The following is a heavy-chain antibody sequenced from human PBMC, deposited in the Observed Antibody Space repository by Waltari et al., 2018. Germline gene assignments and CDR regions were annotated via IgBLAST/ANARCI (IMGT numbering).Heavy chain of an antibody. CDR3: ARGPTDP. CDR1: GGSISRGRSY. J-gene: IGHJ5*02. Sequence: QVQLQESGPGLVKPSQTRARTCTVSGGSISRGRSYWSWIRQPAGKGLEWIGRIYPSGSTNYNPSLKSRVTISVDTSKNQFSLKLSSVTAADTAVYYCARGPTDPWGQGTLVTVSS. V-gene: IGHV4-61*02. CDR2: IYPSGST.